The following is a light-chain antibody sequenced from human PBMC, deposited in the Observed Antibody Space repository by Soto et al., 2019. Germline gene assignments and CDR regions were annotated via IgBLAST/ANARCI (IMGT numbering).Light chain of an antibody. CDR1: QDIINY. CDR2: AAS. J-gene: IGKJ4*01. CDR3: QQYNTYPLT. Sequence: DIRMTQSPSSLSASVGDRVTITCRASQDIINYLGWFQQKPGKAPKSLIFAASSLHRGVPLKFSGSGSGTDFTLTITDLQPEDSATYYCQQYNTYPLTFGGGTKVEIK. V-gene: IGKV1-16*02.